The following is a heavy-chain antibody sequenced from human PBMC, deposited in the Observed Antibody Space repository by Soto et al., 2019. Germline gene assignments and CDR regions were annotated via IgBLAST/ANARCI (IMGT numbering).Heavy chain of an antibody. CDR2: IYHSGST. Sequence: XQTLPLPWADSGYSSSSGYYWGWIRQPPGKGLEWIGSIYHSGSTYYNPSLKSRVTISVDTSKNQFSLKLSSVNAADTAVYYCARDQVVGYDFWSGYYRGNWFDPWGQGTLVTVSS. J-gene: IGHJ5*02. CDR3: ARDQVVGYDFWSGYYRGNWFDP. V-gene: IGHV4-38-2*02. D-gene: IGHD3-3*01. CDR1: GYSSSSGYY.